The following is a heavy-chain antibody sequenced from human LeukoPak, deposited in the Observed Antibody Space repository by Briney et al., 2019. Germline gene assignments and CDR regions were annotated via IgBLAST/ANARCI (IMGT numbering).Heavy chain of an antibody. CDR2: IYHSGST. Sequence: SETLSLTCAVSGYSISSGYYWGWIRQPPGKGLEWIGSIYHSGSTYYNPSLKSRVTISVDTSKNQFSLKLSSVTAAATAVYYCARAGGQQLVDYWGQGTLVTVSS. CDR3: ARAGGQQLVDY. V-gene: IGHV4-38-2*01. CDR1: GYSISSGYY. J-gene: IGHJ4*02. D-gene: IGHD6-13*01.